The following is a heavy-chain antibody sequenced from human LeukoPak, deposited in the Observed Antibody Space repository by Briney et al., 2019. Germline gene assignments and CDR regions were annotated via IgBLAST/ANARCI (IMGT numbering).Heavy chain of an antibody. V-gene: IGHV3-7*05. Sequence: GGSLRLSCAASRFTFSDSWMTWVRQTPGKGLQWVASIHQDAGEKQYVDSVRGRFTISRDNAKNSLYLQMNSLRVEDTAVYYCASSKDHYFHRWGQGTLVTVSS. CDR3: ASSKDHYFHR. CDR2: IHQDAGEK. CDR1: RFTFSDSW. J-gene: IGHJ4*02.